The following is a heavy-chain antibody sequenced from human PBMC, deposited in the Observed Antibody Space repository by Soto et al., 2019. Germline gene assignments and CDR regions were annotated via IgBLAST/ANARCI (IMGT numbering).Heavy chain of an antibody. Sequence: VQLVESGGGLVQPGGSLRLSCAASGFTFSSYWMHWVRQAPGKGLVWVSRINSDGSSTSYADSVKGRFTISRDNAKNTLYLQMNSLRAEDTAVYYCARVGCSGGSCYSFYYYYMDVWGKGTTVTVSS. J-gene: IGHJ6*03. D-gene: IGHD2-15*01. CDR1: GFTFSSYW. CDR2: INSDGSST. V-gene: IGHV3-74*01. CDR3: ARVGCSGGSCYSFYYYYMDV.